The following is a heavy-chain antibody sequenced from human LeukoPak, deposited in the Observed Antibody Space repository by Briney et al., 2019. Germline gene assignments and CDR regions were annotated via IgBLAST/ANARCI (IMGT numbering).Heavy chain of an antibody. CDR1: GYTFTSYD. J-gene: IGHJ6*02. D-gene: IGHD4-23*01. CDR2: MNPNSGNT. CDR3: ARGPSYGGNSGYGMDV. Sequence: ASVKVSCKASGYTFTSYDINWVRQATGQGLEWMGWMNPNSGNTGYAQKFQGRVTMTRNTSTSTAYMELSSLRSEDTAVYYCARGPSYGGNSGYGMDVWGQGTTVTVSS. V-gene: IGHV1-8*01.